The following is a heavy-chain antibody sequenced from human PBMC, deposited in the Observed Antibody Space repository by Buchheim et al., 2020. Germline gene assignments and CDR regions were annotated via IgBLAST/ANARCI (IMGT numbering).Heavy chain of an antibody. Sequence: EVQLLQSGGGLVQPGGSLRLSCVVSGFTFSSYAMRWVRQAPGKGLEWVSALSNSGASTYYADSVKGRFTISRVNSKNTLFLQMNSLRADDTAVYYCAKDRTNGDVVFDYWGQETL. V-gene: IGHV3-23*01. J-gene: IGHJ4*02. CDR3: AKDRTNGDVVFDY. CDR1: GFTFSSYA. CDR2: LSNSGAST. D-gene: IGHD4-17*01.